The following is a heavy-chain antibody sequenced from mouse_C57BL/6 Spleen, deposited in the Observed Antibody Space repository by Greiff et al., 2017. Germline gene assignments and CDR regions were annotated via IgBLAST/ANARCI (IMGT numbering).Heavy chain of an antibody. V-gene: IGHV1-63*01. D-gene: IGHD2-2*01. J-gene: IGHJ4*01. Sequence: QVQLQQPGAELVRPGTSVKMSCKASGYTFTNYWIGWAKQRPGHGLEWIGVIYPGGGYTNYNEKFKGKATLTADKSSSTAYMQFSSLTSEDSAIYYGARSDYGYDDGDYYAMDYWGQGTSVTVSS. CDR1: GYTFTNYW. CDR2: IYPGGGYT. CDR3: ARSDYGYDDGDYYAMDY.